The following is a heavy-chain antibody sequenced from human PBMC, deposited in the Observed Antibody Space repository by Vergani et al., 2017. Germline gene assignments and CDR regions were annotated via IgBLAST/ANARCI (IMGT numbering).Heavy chain of an antibody. CDR3: STVHGSGSPGDY. Sequence: EVQLVESGGGLVKPGGSLRLSCAASGFTFSNAWMSWVRQAPGKGLEWVGRIKSKTDGGTTDYAAPVKGRFTISRDDSKNTLYLQMNSLKTEDTAVYYCSTVHGSGSPGDYWGQGTLVTVSS. CDR1: GFTFSNAW. V-gene: IGHV3-15*01. CDR2: IKSKTDGGTT. D-gene: IGHD3-10*01. J-gene: IGHJ4*02.